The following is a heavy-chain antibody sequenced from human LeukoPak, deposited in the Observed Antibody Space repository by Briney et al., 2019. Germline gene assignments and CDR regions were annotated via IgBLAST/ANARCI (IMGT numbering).Heavy chain of an antibody. D-gene: IGHD3-22*01. CDR1: GGTFSSYA. J-gene: IGHJ4*02. CDR3: ARDSKIRYYDSSGYKFDY. Sequence: GASVKVSCKASGGTFSSYAISWVRQAPGQGLEWMGGIIPIFGTANYAQKFQGRVTITADESTSTAYMELSSLRSEDTAVYYCARDSKIRYYDSSGYKFDYWGQGTLVTVSS. CDR2: IIPIFGTA. V-gene: IGHV1-69*13.